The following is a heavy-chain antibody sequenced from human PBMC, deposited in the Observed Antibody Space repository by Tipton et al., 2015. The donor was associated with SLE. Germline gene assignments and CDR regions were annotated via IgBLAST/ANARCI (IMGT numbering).Heavy chain of an antibody. J-gene: IGHJ6*02. D-gene: IGHD5-12*01. Sequence: VQLVQSGGGLVQPGGSLRLSCAASGFTVSSNYMSWVRQAPGKGLEWVSVIYSGGSTYYADSVKGRFTISRDNSKNTLYLQMNSLRAEDTAVYYCARELSGTYYYGMDVWGQGTTVTVSS. CDR2: IYSGGST. V-gene: IGHV3-53*04. CDR3: ARELSGTYYYGMDV. CDR1: GFTVSSNY.